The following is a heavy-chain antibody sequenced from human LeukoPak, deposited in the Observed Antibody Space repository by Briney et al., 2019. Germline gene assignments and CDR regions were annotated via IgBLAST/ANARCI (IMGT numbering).Heavy chain of an antibody. Sequence: PGGSLRLSCAASGFTFSDYYMSWIRQAPGKGLEWVSSISYSGSYIYYADSVKGLFTISRHNAKNSLYLQMNSLRAEDTAVYYCARRAATERGHSYGLDYWGQGTLVTVSS. CDR3: ARRAATERGHSYGLDY. D-gene: IGHD5-18*01. CDR2: ISYSGSYI. V-gene: IGHV3-11*04. J-gene: IGHJ4*02. CDR1: GFTFSDYY.